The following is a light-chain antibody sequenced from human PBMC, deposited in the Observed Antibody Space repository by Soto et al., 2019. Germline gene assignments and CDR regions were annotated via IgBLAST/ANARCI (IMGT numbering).Light chain of an antibody. Sequence: QSVLTQPPSVSRAPGQRVTISCTGSSSYIGAGYDVHWYQQLPGTAPKLLIYGNSNRPSGVPDRFSGSKSGTSASLAITGLQAEDEADYYCQSYDSSLSGNVVFGGGTKVTVL. CDR2: GNS. J-gene: IGLJ2*01. V-gene: IGLV1-40*01. CDR3: QSYDSSLSGNVV. CDR1: SSYIGAGYD.